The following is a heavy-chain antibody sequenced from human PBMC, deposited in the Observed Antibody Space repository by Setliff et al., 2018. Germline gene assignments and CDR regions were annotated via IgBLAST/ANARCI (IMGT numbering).Heavy chain of an antibody. Sequence: GASVKVSCKASGYTFSESIVSWVRQAPGQGFEWMGWIGVYTGRISSAQKFQDRPTMTTEKSTNMAYMELRGLRSDDTAVYYCSRLVRYCSKTTCQRTLGKEVWGQGTLVTVSS. D-gene: IGHD2-8*01. CDR2: IGVYTGRI. CDR1: GYTFSESI. J-gene: IGHJ4*02. V-gene: IGHV1-18*01. CDR3: SRLVRYCSKTTCQRTLGKEV.